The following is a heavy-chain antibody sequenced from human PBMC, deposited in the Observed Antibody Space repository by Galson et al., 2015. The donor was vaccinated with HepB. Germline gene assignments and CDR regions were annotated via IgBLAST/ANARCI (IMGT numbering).Heavy chain of an antibody. V-gene: IGHV3-30-3*01. CDR3: ARDPFGVVYYYYGRDV. J-gene: IGHJ6*02. D-gene: IGHD3-3*01. Sequence: SLRLSCAASGFTFSSYSMHWVRQAPGKGLEGVAVISYDGSNKYYADSVKGRFTISRDNSKNTLYLQMNSLRAEDTAVYYCARDPFGVVYYYYGRDVWGQGTTVTVSS. CDR2: ISYDGSNK. CDR1: GFTFSSYS.